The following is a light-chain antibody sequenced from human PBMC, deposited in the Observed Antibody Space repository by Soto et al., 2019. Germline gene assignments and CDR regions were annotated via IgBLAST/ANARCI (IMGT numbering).Light chain of an antibody. CDR3: CSYAGSYSWV. CDR2: DVX. V-gene: IGLV2-11*01. J-gene: IGLJ3*02. Sequence: QSALTQPRSVSGSPGQSVTISCTGTSSDVGGYNYVSWYQQHPGKAPKLMIYDVXKRPSGXXDRLSGSKSGNTASLTISGLQAEDEADYYCCSYAGSYSWVFGGGTKLTVL. CDR1: SSDVGGYNY.